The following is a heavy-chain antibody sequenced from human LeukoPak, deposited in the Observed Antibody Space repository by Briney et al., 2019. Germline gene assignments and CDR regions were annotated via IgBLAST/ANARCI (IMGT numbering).Heavy chain of an antibody. Sequence: SQTLSLTCTVSGGSISSGGYYWSWIRQPPGKGLEWIGYIYHSGSTYYNPSLKSRVTISVDRSKNQFSLKLSSVTAADTAVYYCARFFSIPGGGAFDIWGQGTMVTVS. J-gene: IGHJ3*02. CDR3: ARFFSIPGGGAFDI. V-gene: IGHV4-30-2*01. CDR2: IYHSGST. CDR1: GGSISSGGYY. D-gene: IGHD1-14*01.